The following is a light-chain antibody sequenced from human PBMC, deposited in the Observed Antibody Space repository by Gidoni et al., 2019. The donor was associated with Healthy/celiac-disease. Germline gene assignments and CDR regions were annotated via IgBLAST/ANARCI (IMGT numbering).Light chain of an antibody. V-gene: IGKV3-15*01. CDR2: GSS. Sequence: EIVMTPSPATLSVSPGERATLSCRASQSVSSNLAWYQQTPGQAPRLLIYGSSTRATGIPAMFSGSGSATEFTLTISSLQSEYFAVYCCQQYNNWPPYTFGQGTKLEIK. J-gene: IGKJ2*01. CDR1: QSVSSN. CDR3: QQYNNWPPYT.